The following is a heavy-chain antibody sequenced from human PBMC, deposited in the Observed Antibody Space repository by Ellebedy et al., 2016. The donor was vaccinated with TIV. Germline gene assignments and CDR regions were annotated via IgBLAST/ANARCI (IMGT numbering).Heavy chain of an antibody. CDR3: ARGKENYGNDMDV. D-gene: IGHD3-16*01. CDR2: ISSSSSYI. CDR1: GFPFSSHS. J-gene: IGHJ6*03. Sequence: GESLKISXAASGFPFSSHSLHWVRQAPGKGLEWVASISSSSSYIHYTDSVKGRFTVSRANSKKSLFLQMNSLRAEDTAVYYCARGKENYGNDMDVWGKGTTITVSS. V-gene: IGHV3-21*01.